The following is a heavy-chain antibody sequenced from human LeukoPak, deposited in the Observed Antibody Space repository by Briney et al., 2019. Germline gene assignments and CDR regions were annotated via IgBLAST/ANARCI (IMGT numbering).Heavy chain of an antibody. Sequence: PGRSLRLSCAASGFTFSSYGMHWVRQAPGKGLEWVGVISYDGSNKYYADSVKGRFTTSRDNSNNTLYLQMNSRRAEDTAVYYCAKDSQQQLLPAYYCGQGTLVTVSP. J-gene: IGHJ4*02. CDR3: AKDSQQQLLPAYY. D-gene: IGHD6-13*01. CDR1: GFTFSSYG. V-gene: IGHV3-30*18. CDR2: ISYDGSNK.